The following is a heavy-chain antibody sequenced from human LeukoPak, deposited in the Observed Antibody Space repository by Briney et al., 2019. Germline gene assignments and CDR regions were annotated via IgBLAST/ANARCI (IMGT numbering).Heavy chain of an antibody. CDR1: GGSISSYY. J-gene: IGHJ4*02. D-gene: IGHD1-26*01. CDR3: ARHRRSRSYFWDY. V-gene: IGHV4-59*08. CDR2: MYDSGST. Sequence: SETLSLTCTVSGGSISSYYWSWIRQPPGKGLEWIGYMYDSGSTNYNPSLKSRVTISVATSKNQFSLKLSSVAAAATAVYSGARHRRSRSYFWDYWGQGTLVTVSS.